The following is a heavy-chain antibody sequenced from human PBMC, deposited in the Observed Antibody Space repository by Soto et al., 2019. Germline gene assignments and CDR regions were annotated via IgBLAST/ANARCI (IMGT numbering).Heavy chain of an antibody. CDR2: IYSGGST. J-gene: IGHJ4*02. D-gene: IGHD6-19*01. CDR3: ATTPGIAVAGTEY. CDR1: GFTVSGNY. Sequence: EVHLVESGGGLTQPGGSLRLSCAASGFTVSGNYISWVRQAPGKGLEWVSVIYSGGSTYYADSVKGRFTISRDNSKNTLYLQMNSLRAEDTAVYYCATTPGIAVAGTEYWGQGTLVTVSS. V-gene: IGHV3-53*01.